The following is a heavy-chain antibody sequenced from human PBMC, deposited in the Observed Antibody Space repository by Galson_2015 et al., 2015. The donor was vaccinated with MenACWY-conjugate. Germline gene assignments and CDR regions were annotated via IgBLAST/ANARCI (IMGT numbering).Heavy chain of an antibody. V-gene: IGHV3-74*01. CDR2: INSDGSPA. CDR3: ATYCSSPSCYANGAY. Sequence: SLRLSCAASGFTFSRYWMHWVRQSPGKGLVWVSRINSDGSPADYADSVKGRVTVARDNAKNTLYLQMNSLRAEDTAVYYCATYCSSPSCYANGAYWGQGTLVTVSS. J-gene: IGHJ4*02. D-gene: IGHD2-2*01. CDR1: GFTFSRYW.